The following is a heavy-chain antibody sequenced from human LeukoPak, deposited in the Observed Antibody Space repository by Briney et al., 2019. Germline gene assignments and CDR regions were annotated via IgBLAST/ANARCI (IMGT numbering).Heavy chain of an antibody. D-gene: IGHD2-2*02. V-gene: IGHV3-23*01. J-gene: IGHJ6*03. Sequence: GGTLRLSCAASGFTFSSYGMSWVRRAPGRGLEWVSSISGSGDSTYYADSVKGRFTISRDNSKNTLYLQMNSLRAEDTAVYYCAREAYCSSTSCYSGFYYYYMDVWGKGTTVTISS. CDR3: AREAYCSSTSCYSGFYYYYMDV. CDR2: ISGSGDST. CDR1: GFTFSSYG.